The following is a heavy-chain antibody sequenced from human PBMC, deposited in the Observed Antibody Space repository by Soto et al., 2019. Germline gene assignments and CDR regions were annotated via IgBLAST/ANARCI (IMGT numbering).Heavy chain of an antibody. CDR3: AKDLFSTVAGFDY. CDR1: GFTFSSYD. J-gene: IGHJ4*02. D-gene: IGHD6-19*01. V-gene: IGHV3-23*01. Sequence: HPGGSLRLSCAASGFTFSSYDMSWVRQAPGKGLEWVSTISGSGGSTYYADSVKGRFTISRDNSNNTLYLQMNSLRAEDTAVYYCAKDLFSTVAGFDYWGQGTLVTVSS. CDR2: ISGSGGST.